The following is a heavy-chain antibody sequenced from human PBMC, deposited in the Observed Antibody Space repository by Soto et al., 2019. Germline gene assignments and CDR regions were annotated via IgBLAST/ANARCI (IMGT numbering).Heavy chain of an antibody. J-gene: IGHJ4*02. Sequence: EVQLLESGGGLVQPGGSLRLSCAASGFSFSSYAMSWVRQAAGKGLDWVSAISGSGSSTYYADSVKGRFTISRDSSKNTLYLQMNSLRAEDTAVYYCAKGLWFGELLPSPLLDWGQGTLVTVSS. CDR2: ISGSGSST. CDR1: GFSFSSYA. CDR3: AKGLWFGELLPSPLLD. D-gene: IGHD3-10*01. V-gene: IGHV3-23*01.